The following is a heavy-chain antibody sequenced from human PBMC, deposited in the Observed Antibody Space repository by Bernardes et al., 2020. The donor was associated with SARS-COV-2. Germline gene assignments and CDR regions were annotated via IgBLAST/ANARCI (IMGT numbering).Heavy chain of an antibody. CDR3: ARGVEEWELLGASGY. Sequence: GGSLRLSCAASGFTFNNFAMHWVRQTPGKGLEWVAVISSDGSNKYYTDSVKGRFTISRDNSKNTLFLQMNSLGAEDTAIYYCARGVEEWELLGASGYWGQGTLVTVSS. V-gene: IGHV3-30*04. CDR2: ISSDGSNK. J-gene: IGHJ4*02. D-gene: IGHD1-26*01. CDR1: GFTFNNFA.